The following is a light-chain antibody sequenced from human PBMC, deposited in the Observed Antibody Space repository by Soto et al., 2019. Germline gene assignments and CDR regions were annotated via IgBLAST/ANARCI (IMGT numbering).Light chain of an antibody. Sequence: EIVLTQSPATLSLSPGERATLSCRASQSVSSYFDWYQQKPGQAPRLLIYDASNRATGIPARFSGSGSGTDFTLAISSLEPEDFAVYYCQQRSNWPPLYTFGQGTKLEIK. V-gene: IGKV3-11*01. CDR3: QQRSNWPPLYT. J-gene: IGKJ2*01. CDR2: DAS. CDR1: QSVSSY.